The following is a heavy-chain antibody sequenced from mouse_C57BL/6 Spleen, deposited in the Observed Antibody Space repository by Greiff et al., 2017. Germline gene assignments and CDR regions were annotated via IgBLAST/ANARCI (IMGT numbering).Heavy chain of an antibody. Sequence: QVQLKESGAELVRPGASVTLSCKASGYTFTDYEMHWVKQTPVHGLEWIGAIDPETGGTAYNQKFKGKAILTADKSSSTAYMELRSLTSEDSAVYYCTRRGLGRGYFDVWGTGTRSPSPQ. CDR2: IDPETGGT. D-gene: IGHD4-1*01. V-gene: IGHV1-15*01. CDR3: TRRGLGRGYFDV. CDR1: GYTFTDYE. J-gene: IGHJ1*03.